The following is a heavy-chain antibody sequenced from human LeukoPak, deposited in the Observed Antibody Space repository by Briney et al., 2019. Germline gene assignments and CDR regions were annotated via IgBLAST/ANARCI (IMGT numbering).Heavy chain of an antibody. CDR2: IYYSGST. V-gene: IGHV4-30-4*01. Sequence: PSETLSLTCTVSGGSISGCDYYWSWIRQPPEKGLQWIGYIYYSGSTYYNPSLKSRITISLDTSKNQFSLELSSVTAADTAVYYCARVKLGTIWIDWGQGTLVSVSS. D-gene: IGHD5-12*01. CDR1: GGSISGCDYY. CDR3: ARVKLGTIWID. J-gene: IGHJ4*02.